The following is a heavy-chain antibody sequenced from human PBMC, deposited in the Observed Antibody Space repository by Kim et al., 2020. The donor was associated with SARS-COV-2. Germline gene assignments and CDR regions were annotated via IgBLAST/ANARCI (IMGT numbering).Heavy chain of an antibody. D-gene: IGHD3-9*01. Sequence: SETLSLTCAVYGGSFSGYYWSWIHQPPGKGLEWIGEINHSGSTNYNPSLKSRVTISVDTSKNQFSLKLSSVTAADTAVYYCARRRLRYFDWLPYDYFDYWGPGTLVTVSS. J-gene: IGHJ4*02. CDR3: ARRRLRYFDWLPYDYFDY. V-gene: IGHV4-34*01. CDR1: GGSFSGYY. CDR2: INHSGST.